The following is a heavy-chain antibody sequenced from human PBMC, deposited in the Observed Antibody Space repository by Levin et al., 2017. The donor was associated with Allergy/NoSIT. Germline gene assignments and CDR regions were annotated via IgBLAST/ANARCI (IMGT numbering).Heavy chain of an antibody. V-gene: IGHV3-21*01. J-gene: IGHJ4*02. Sequence: SGGSLRLSCAASGFTFSSYNMNWVRQAPGKGLEWVSSMSGGGSNIYYADSVKGRFTISRDNTKNTLYLQMNSLRDEDTAVYYCAKMADRLSGYDWGYWGQGTLVTVSS. D-gene: IGHD5-12*01. CDR1: GFTFSSYN. CDR2: MSGGGSNI. CDR3: AKMADRLSGYDWGY.